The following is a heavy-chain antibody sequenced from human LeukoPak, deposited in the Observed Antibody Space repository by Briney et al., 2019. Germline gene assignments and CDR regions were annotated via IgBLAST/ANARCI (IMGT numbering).Heavy chain of an antibody. Sequence: ASVKVSCTASGYTFTGYYMHWVRQAPGQGLEWMGWINPNSGGTNYAQKFQDRVTMTRDTSISTAYMELSRLRSDDTAVYYCARDDSGNYYYYGMDVWGQGTTVTVSS. J-gene: IGHJ6*02. CDR1: GYTFTGYY. D-gene: IGHD1-26*01. CDR3: ARDDSGNYYYYGMDV. V-gene: IGHV1-2*02. CDR2: INPNSGGT.